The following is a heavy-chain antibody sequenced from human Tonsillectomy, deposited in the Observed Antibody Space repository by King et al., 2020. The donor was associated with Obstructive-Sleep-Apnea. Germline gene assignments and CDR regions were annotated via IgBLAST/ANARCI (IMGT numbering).Heavy chain of an antibody. CDR2: IYTSGST. Sequence: QLQLQESGPGLVKPSETLSLTCTVSGGSISSYYWSWIRQPAGKGLEWIGRIYTSGSTNYNPSLKSRVTISVDTSKNQFSLKLSSVTAADTAVYYCARWGYSYGDYYFDYWGQGTLVTVSS. CDR3: ARWGYSYGDYYFDY. CDR1: GGSISSYY. V-gene: IGHV4-4*07. J-gene: IGHJ4*02. D-gene: IGHD5-18*01.